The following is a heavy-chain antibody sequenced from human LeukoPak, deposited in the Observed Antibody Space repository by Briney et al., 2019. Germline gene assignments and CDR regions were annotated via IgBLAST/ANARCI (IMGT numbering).Heavy chain of an antibody. J-gene: IGHJ4*02. V-gene: IGHV1-2*02. CDR3: ARVPRWVTTRLFFLDY. Sequence: ASVKVSCKASGYTFTSYDINWVRQAPGQGLEWMGWINPNSGGTNYAQKFQGRVTMTRDTSISTAYMELSRLRSDDTAVYYCARVPRWVTTRLFFLDYWGQGTLVTVSS. CDR1: GYTFTSYD. D-gene: IGHD4-17*01. CDR2: INPNSGGT.